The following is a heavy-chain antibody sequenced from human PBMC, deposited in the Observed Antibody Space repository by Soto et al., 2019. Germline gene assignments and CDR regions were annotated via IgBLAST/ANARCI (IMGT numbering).Heavy chain of an antibody. CDR3: TTERDNVVVTAEPIDD. D-gene: IGHD2-21*02. CDR2: IKSKTDGGTT. CDR1: GFTFSNAW. V-gene: IGHV3-15*07. Sequence: GSLRLSCAASGFTFSNAWMNWVRQAPGKGLEWVGRIKSKTDGGTTDYAAPVKGRFTISRDDSKNTLYLQMNSLKTEDTAVYYCTTERDNVVVTAEPIDDWGQGTLVTVAS. J-gene: IGHJ4*02.